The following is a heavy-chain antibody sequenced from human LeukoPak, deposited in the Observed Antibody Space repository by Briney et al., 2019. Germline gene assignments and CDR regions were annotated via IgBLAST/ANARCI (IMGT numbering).Heavy chain of an antibody. D-gene: IGHD3-10*01. J-gene: IGHJ5*02. CDR1: GASVTSGGFY. Sequence: PLETLSLTCSVSGASVTSGGFYWGCLRQPPGKGPEWIVTVYYTGSTYYSPSLKSRVTISIDTSKNQFSLRLTSVTTTDTAIYHCARHSGSGSLSRPFDPWGQGTLVSVSS. V-gene: IGHV4-39*01. CDR2: VYYTGST. CDR3: ARHSGSGSLSRPFDP.